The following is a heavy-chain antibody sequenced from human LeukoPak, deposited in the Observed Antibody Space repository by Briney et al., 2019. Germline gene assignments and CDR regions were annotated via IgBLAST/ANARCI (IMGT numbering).Heavy chain of an antibody. D-gene: IGHD3-16*01. CDR3: ARVLPSAFDI. CDR2: ISTSSSPI. J-gene: IGHJ3*02. Sequence: AVSLRLSCAASGFTVSSYSMRWVRQAPGKGLEGVSHISTSSSPIYYADSEKGRFTITRDNAKNSLYLQMNSLRDEHTAVYYAARVLPSAFDIWGQGTMVPVSS. V-gene: IGHV3-48*02. CDR1: GFTVSSYS.